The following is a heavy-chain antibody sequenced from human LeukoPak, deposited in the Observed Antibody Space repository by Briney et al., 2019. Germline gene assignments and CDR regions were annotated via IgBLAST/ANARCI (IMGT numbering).Heavy chain of an antibody. CDR3: AKDAPYVDMATMVKAYFFDY. D-gene: IGHD5-24*01. V-gene: IGHV3-23*01. J-gene: IGHJ4*02. Sequence: GGSLRLSCAASGFTFSSYAMSWVRQAPGKGLEWVSAISGGGDSTSYADFVKGRFTISRDNSKNTLYLQMNNLRAEDTAIYYCAKDAPYVDMATMVKAYFFDYWGQGTLVTVSS. CDR2: ISGGGDST. CDR1: GFTFSSYA.